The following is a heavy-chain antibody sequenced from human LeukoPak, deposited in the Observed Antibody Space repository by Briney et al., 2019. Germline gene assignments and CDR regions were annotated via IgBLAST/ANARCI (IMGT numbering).Heavy chain of an antibody. CDR1: GYSISSGYY. V-gene: IGHV4-38-2*02. CDR2: IYHSGST. D-gene: IGHD5-12*01. CDR3: ARDGYSGYDAGGY. Sequence: PSETLSLTCTVSGYSISSGYYWGWIRQPPGKGLEWIGSIYHSGSTYYNPSLKSRVTISVDTSKNQFSLKLSSVTAADTAVYYCARDGYSGYDAGGYWGQGTLVPVSS. J-gene: IGHJ4*02.